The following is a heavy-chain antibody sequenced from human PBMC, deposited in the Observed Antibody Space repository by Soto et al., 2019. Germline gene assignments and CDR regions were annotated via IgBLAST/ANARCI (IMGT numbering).Heavy chain of an antibody. CDR3: QRPTATSSGWTYGMDV. J-gene: IGHJ6*02. CDR1: GYPFTIYW. D-gene: IGHD6-19*01. CDR2: IHPGDSET. Sequence: PGESLKISCQGSGYPFTIYWVAWVRQMPGKGLEWMGTIHPGDSETRYSPSFQGQVTISADRSTTTAYLQWSSLKASDTAIYYCQRPTATSSGWTYGMDVWGQGTTVTVSS. V-gene: IGHV5-51*01.